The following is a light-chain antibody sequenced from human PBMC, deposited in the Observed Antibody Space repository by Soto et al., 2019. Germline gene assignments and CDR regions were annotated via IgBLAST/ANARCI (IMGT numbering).Light chain of an antibody. CDR2: EVV. CDR1: TSDDY. CDR3: ISYTTTSSWI. J-gene: IGLJ1*01. Sequence: QSVLTQPASVSGSPGQSITISCTGATSDDYVSWYQQPPGKAPKLLIYEVVNRPSEVSNRFSGSKSDNTASLTISGLQAEDEAHYYCISYTTTSSWIFGTGTKVTGL. V-gene: IGLV2-14*01.